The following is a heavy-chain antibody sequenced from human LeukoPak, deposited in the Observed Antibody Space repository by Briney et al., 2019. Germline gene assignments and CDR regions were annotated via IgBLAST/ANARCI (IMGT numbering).Heavy chain of an antibody. J-gene: IGHJ6*04. CDR2: ISAYNGNT. D-gene: IGHD3-3*01. CDR1: GGTFSSYA. Sequence: GVSVKVSCKASGGTFSSYAISWVRQAPGQGLEWMGWISAYNGNTNYAQKLQGRVTMTTDTSTSTAYMELRSLRSDDTAVYYCARDPPARLFGALDVWGKGTTVTVSS. V-gene: IGHV1-18*01. CDR3: ARDPPARLFGALDV.